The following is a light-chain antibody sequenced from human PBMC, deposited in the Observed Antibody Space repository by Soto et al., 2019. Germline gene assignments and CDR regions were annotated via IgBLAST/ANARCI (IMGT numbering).Light chain of an antibody. J-gene: IGLJ3*02. CDR3: CSYAGHSAHWV. CDR2: EGS. Sequence: QSALTQPASVSGSPGQSITISCTGTSSDIGSYNLVSWYQRHPGRAPKLMVYEGSRRPSGVSNRFSGSKSGNTASLTISGLQAEDEADYFCCSYAGHSAHWVFGGETKLTVL. CDR1: SSDIGSYNL. V-gene: IGLV2-23*01.